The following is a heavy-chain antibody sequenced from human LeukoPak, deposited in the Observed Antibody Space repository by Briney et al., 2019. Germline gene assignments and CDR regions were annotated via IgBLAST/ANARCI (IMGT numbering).Heavy chain of an antibody. Sequence: PGGSLRLSCAASGFTFSSYWMSWVRQAPGKGLEWEANIKQYGSEKYYVDSVEGRFTISRDNAKNSLYLQMNSLRAEDTAVYYCARDLGFYRIDYWGQGTLVTVSS. J-gene: IGHJ4*02. CDR1: GFTFSSYW. CDR3: ARDLGFYRIDY. D-gene: IGHD3-16*01. V-gene: IGHV3-7*01. CDR2: IKQYGSEK.